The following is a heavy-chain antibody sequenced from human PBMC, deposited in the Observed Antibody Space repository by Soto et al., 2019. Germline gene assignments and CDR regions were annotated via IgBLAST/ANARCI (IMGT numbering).Heavy chain of an antibody. D-gene: IGHD6-6*01. Sequence: SETLSLTCTVSGGSISSGDYYWSWIRQPPGKGLEWIGYIYYSGSTYYNPSLKSRVTISVDTSKNQFSLKLSSVTAADTAVYYCARDRRRARNKGTYYYYGMDVWGQGTTVTVSS. CDR2: IYYSGST. CDR1: GGSISSGDYY. J-gene: IGHJ6*02. CDR3: ARDRRRARNKGTYYYYGMDV. V-gene: IGHV4-30-4*01.